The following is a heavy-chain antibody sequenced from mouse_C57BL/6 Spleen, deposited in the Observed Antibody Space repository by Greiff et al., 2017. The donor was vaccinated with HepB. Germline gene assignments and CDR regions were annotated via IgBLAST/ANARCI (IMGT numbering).Heavy chain of an antibody. V-gene: IGHV1-61*01. CDR2: IYPSDSET. Sequence: QVQLQQPGAELVRPGSSVKLSCKASGYTFTSYWMDWVKQRPGQGLEWIGNIYPSDSETNYNQKFKDKATLTVDKSSSTAYMQLSSLTSEDSAVYYCARSEGWYFDVWGTGTTVTVSS. J-gene: IGHJ1*03. CDR1: GYTFTSYW. CDR3: ARSEGWYFDV.